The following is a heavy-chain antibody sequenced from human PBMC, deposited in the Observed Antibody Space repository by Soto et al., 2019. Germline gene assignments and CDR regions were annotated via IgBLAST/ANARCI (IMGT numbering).Heavy chain of an antibody. Sequence: EVQLLESGGGVVQPGGSLRLSCAATGFTFSIYAMSWVRQAPGKGLEWVSAISGSGDYTYYADSVKGRFAISRDNSKNTLYLQMNSLRAEDTAVYYCAKVLKAVAGTYDYWGQGTLVTVSS. CDR2: ISGSGDYT. J-gene: IGHJ4*02. V-gene: IGHV3-23*01. D-gene: IGHD6-19*01. CDR1: GFTFSIYA. CDR3: AKVLKAVAGTYDY.